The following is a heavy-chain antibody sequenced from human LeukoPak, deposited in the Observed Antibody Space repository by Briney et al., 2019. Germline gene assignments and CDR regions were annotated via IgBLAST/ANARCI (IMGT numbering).Heavy chain of an antibody. CDR3: AGSRTGYYSSDY. V-gene: IGHV1-69*13. D-gene: IGHD3/OR15-3a*01. J-gene: IGHJ4*02. CDR2: IIPIFGTA. CDR1: GGTFSSYA. Sequence: SVKVSCKASGGTFSSYAISWVRQAPGQGLEWMGGIIPIFGTANYAQKFQGRVTITADEFTSTAYMELSSLRSEDTAVYYCAGSRTGYYSSDYWGQGTLVTVSS.